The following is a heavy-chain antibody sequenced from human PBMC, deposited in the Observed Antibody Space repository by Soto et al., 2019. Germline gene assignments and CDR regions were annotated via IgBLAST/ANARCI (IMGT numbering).Heavy chain of an antibody. Sequence: EVQLLESGGGLVQPGGSLRLSCAASGFTFSSYAMSWVRQAPGKGLEWVSAISGSGGSTYYADSVKGRFTISRDNSKNTLYLQMNSLRAENTAVYYCAKDHSYDSSSVGTTYYFDYWGQGTLVTVSS. J-gene: IGHJ4*02. V-gene: IGHV3-23*01. D-gene: IGHD3-22*01. CDR3: AKDHSYDSSSVGTTYYFDY. CDR2: ISGSGGST. CDR1: GFTFSSYA.